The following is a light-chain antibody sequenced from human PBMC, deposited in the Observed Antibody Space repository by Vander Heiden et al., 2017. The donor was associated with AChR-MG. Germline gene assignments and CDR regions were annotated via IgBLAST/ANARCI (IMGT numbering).Light chain of an antibody. CDR1: QSVSSSY. Sequence: EIVLTQSPGTLSLSPGERATIASRASQSVSSSYLAWYQQKPGQAPRLLIYGASSRATSIPDRFSGSGSGTDFTLTISSLEPEDFAVYYCQQYDSSPLTFGQGTKVEIK. CDR3: QQYDSSPLT. J-gene: IGKJ1*01. CDR2: GAS. V-gene: IGKV3-20*01.